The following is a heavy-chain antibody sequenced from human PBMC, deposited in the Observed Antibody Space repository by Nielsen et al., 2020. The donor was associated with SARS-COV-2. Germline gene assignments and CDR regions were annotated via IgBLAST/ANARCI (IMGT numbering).Heavy chain of an antibody. CDR2: SYFSGRT. CDR3: ARESSGYDPYNYGMDV. D-gene: IGHD5-12*01. CDR1: GVSISSGGYY. Sequence: SETLSLTCAVSGVSISSGGYYWVWIRHHQGKGLEWISYSYFSGRTCYNPSLKSRVTISIDTSKKQFSLSLRSVTAADTAVYYCARESSGYDPYNYGMDVWGQGTTVTVSS. J-gene: IGHJ6*02. V-gene: IGHV4-31*11.